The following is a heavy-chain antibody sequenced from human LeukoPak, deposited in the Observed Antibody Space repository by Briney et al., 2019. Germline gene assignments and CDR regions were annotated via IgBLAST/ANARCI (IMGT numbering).Heavy chain of an antibody. Sequence: ASVKVSCKASGYTFTSYGISWVRQAPGQGLEWMGWINPNSGGTNYAQKFQGRVTMTRDTSISTAYMEMSRLRSDDTAVYYCARGLLTGGGNSEHLCWFDPWGQGTLVTVSS. CDR3: ARGLLTGGGNSEHLCWFDP. CDR2: INPNSGGT. CDR1: GYTFTSYG. V-gene: IGHV1-2*02. J-gene: IGHJ5*02. D-gene: IGHD4-23*01.